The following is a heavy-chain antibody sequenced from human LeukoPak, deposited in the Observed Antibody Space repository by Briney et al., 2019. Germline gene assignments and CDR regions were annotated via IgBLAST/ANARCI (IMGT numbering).Heavy chain of an antibody. D-gene: IGHD5/OR15-5a*01. J-gene: IGHJ5*02. CDR3: ARGYRIRLRLNWFDP. V-gene: IGHV4-34*01. CDR2: INHSGST. Sequence: SETLSLTCAVYGGSFSGHYWSWIRQPPGKGLEWIGEINHSGSTNYNPSLKSRVAISVDTSKNQFSLKLSSVTAADTAVCYCARGYRIRLRLNWFDPWGQGTLVTVSS. CDR1: GGSFSGHY.